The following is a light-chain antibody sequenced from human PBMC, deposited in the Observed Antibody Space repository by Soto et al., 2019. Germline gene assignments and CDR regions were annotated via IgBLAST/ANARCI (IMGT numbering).Light chain of an antibody. V-gene: IGLV1-40*01. Sequence: QSVLTQPPSVSGAPGQRVTISCTGTSSNIGAGYDVHWYQQLPGTAPKLLISGNINRPSGVPDRFSGSRSGTSASLAITGLQAEDEADYYCQSYDNTMSGSGVFGGGTKVTVL. CDR1: SSNIGAGYD. CDR2: GNI. CDR3: QSYDNTMSGSGV. J-gene: IGLJ3*02.